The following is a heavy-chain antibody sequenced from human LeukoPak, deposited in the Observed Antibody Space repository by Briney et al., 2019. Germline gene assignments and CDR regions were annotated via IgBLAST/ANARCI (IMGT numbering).Heavy chain of an antibody. V-gene: IGHV3-7*01. CDR2: IKQDGSEK. Sequence: GGSLRLSCAASGFTFSSYWVSWVRQAPGKGLEWVANIKQDGSEKDYVDSVKGRFTISRDNAKNSLYLQMNSLRAEDTAIYYCATKMLNSDQSKYRHFDFWGLGTLVTVSS. CDR3: ATKMLNSDQSKYRHFDF. CDR1: GFTFSSYW. J-gene: IGHJ4*02. D-gene: IGHD1-26*01.